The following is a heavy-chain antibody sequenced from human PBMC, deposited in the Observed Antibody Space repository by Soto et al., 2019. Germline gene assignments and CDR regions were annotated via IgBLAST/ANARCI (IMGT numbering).Heavy chain of an antibody. CDR3: ARDQGGWELRYYFDY. V-gene: IGHV1-2*04. Sequence: ASVKVSCKASGYTFTGYYMHWVRQAPGQGLEWMGWINPNSGGTNYAQKFQGWVTMTRDTSISTAYMELSRLRSDDTAVYYCARDQGGWELRYYFDYWGQGTLVTAPQ. CDR1: GYTFTGYY. CDR2: INPNSGGT. J-gene: IGHJ4*02. D-gene: IGHD1-26*01.